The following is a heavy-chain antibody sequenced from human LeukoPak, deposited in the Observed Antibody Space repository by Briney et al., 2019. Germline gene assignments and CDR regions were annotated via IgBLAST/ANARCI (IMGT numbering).Heavy chain of an antibody. CDR1: GMTFSHRW. D-gene: IGHD3/OR15-3a*01. Sequence: PGGSLRLSCAASGMTFSHRWMHWVRQAPGKGLVWVPLIKNDGRTTIYADSVKGRFTISRDNSKNTLYLQMNSLRAEDTAVYYCAKGDSVPYYYGMDVWGQGTTVTVSS. CDR3: AKGDSVPYYYGMDV. CDR2: IKNDGRTT. J-gene: IGHJ6*02. V-gene: IGHV3-74*01.